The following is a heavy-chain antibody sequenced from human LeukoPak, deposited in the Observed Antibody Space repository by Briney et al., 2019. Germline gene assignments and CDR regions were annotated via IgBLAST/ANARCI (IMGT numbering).Heavy chain of an antibody. CDR1: GFTFDDYA. V-gene: IGHV3-9*01. J-gene: IGHJ4*02. CDR3: AKDKTAYCGGDCPPDYFDY. CDR2: ISWNSGSI. Sequence: PGGSLRLSCAASGFTFDDYAMRWVRQAPGKGLEWVSGISWNSGSIGYADSVKGRFTISRDNAKNSLYLQMNSLRAEDTALYYCAKDKTAYCGGDCPPDYFDYWGQGTLVTVSS. D-gene: IGHD2-21*02.